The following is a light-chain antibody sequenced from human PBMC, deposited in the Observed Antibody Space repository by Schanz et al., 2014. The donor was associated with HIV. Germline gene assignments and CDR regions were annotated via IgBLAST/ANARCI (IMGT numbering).Light chain of an antibody. V-gene: IGLV1-44*01. J-gene: IGLJ3*02. CDR1: RSNIGSNS. Sequence: QSVLTQPPSASGTPGQRVTISCSGSRSNIGSNSVSWYQQLPRTAPKLLIYSNNERPSGVPDRFSGSKSGTSASLTISGLQSEDEGDYYCAVWDDSLKAWVFGGGTKLTVL. CDR2: SNN. CDR3: AVWDDSLKAWV.